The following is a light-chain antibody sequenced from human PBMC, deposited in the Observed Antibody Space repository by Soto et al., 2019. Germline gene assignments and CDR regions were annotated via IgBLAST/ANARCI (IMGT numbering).Light chain of an antibody. CDR1: SSDVGGYNY. J-gene: IGLJ3*02. CDR3: SSYTSSSTPWV. V-gene: IGLV2-14*01. CDR2: EVS. Sequence: QSALTQPASVSGSPGQSITISCTGTSSDVGGYNYVSWYQQHPGKAPKIMIYEVSNRPSGVSNRFSASKSGNTASLTISGLQAEDEADYYCSSYTSSSTPWVFGGGTKVTVL.